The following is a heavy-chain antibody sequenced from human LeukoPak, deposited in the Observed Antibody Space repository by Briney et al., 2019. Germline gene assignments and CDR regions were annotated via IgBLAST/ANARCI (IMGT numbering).Heavy chain of an antibody. D-gene: IGHD6-13*01. CDR3: ARQGRYSSSWVQFDY. V-gene: IGHV5-51*01. CDR2: IYPADSVT. Sequence: GESLKISCKGSGYIFTSHWIGWVRQMPGKGLEWMGIIYPADSVTIYSPSFQGQVTISADKSITTAYLQWSSLKASDTAMYYCARQGRYSSSWVQFDYWGQGTLVTVSS. J-gene: IGHJ4*02. CDR1: GYIFTSHW.